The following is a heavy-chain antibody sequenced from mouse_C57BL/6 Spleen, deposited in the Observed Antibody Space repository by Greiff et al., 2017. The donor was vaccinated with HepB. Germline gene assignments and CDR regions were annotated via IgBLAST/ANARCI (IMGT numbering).Heavy chain of an antibody. CDR3: ARYEGYSDV. Sequence: EVKVVESGGGLVQPGGSLSLSCAASGFTFTDYYMSWVRQPPGKALEWLGFIRNKANGYTTEYSASVKGRFTISRDNSQSILYLQMNALRAEDSATYYCARYEGYSDVWGTGTTVTVSS. V-gene: IGHV7-3*01. CDR2: IRNKANGYTT. CDR1: GFTFTDYY. J-gene: IGHJ1*03.